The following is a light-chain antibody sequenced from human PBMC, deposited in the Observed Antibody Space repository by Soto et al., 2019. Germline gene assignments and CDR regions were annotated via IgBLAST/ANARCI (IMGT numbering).Light chain of an antibody. Sequence: EIVLTQSPGSLSLSPGERAPLSSRASQRVDKTFFACYQKKPGQAPRLLMYGVSKRATGIPDRFSGSGSGTDFTLTISRLEPEDFAVYYCQQYMSSVTFGQGTRVEIK. CDR1: QRVDKTF. CDR2: GVS. CDR3: QQYMSSVT. V-gene: IGKV3-20*01. J-gene: IGKJ1*01.